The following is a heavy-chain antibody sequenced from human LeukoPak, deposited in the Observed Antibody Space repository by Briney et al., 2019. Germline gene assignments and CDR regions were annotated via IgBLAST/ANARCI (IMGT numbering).Heavy chain of an antibody. CDR3: ARVQNSGYDLG. V-gene: IGHV3-21*01. J-gene: IGHJ4*02. CDR2: ISSSSSHI. D-gene: IGHD5-12*01. Sequence: GGSLRLSCAASGFTFSSYSMNWVRQAPGKGLEWVSSISSSSSHIYYADSVKGRFTISRDNAKNSLYLQMNSLRAEDTAVYYCARVQNSGYDLGGGQGTLVTVSS. CDR1: GFTFSSYS.